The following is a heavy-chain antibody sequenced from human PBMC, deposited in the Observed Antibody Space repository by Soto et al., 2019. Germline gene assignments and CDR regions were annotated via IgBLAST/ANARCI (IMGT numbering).Heavy chain of an antibody. CDR3: ARDRLHSGYDGDY. V-gene: IGHV1-18*01. CDR1: GYTFSNYA. CDR2: ISTDDGYT. Sequence: QVQLVQSGAEVKKPGASVKVSCKASGYTFSNYAISWVRQAPGQGLEWMGWISTDDGYTNYARDRVIMTKDSSTNTAYMDLRSLRSDDTAMYYCARDRLHSGYDGDYWGQGTLVTVSS. J-gene: IGHJ4*02. D-gene: IGHD5-12*01.